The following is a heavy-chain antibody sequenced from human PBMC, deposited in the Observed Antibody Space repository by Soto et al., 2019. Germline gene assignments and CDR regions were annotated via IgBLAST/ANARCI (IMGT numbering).Heavy chain of an antibody. CDR3: AREVEALNGDYFDY. Sequence: QVQLVQSGAEVKKPGSSVKFSCKASGGTFSSYAIRWVRQAPGQGLEWMGGIIPIFGTAHYAQKFQGRVTMTADESTSTAYMELSSLRSEDTAVYYCAREVEALNGDYFDYWGQGTLVTVSS. J-gene: IGHJ4*02. CDR1: GGTFSSYA. D-gene: IGHD2-2*01. V-gene: IGHV1-69*12. CDR2: IIPIFGTA.